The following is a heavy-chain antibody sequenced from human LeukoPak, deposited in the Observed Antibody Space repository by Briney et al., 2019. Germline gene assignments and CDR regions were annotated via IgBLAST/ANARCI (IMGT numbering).Heavy chain of an antibody. CDR3: ARVLYGSGSYYTVYYYMDV. V-gene: IGHV4-34*01. CDR1: GASFSGYY. Sequence: PSETLSLTCAVYGASFSGYYWSWIRQPPGKGLEWIGEINHSGSTNYNPSLKSRVTISVDTSKNQFSLKLSSVTAADTAVYYCARVLYGSGSYYTVYYYMDVWGKGTTVTVSS. J-gene: IGHJ6*03. CDR2: INHSGST. D-gene: IGHD3-10*01.